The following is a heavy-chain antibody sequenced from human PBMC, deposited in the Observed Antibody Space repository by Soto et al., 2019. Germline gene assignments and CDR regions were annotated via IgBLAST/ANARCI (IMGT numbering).Heavy chain of an antibody. D-gene: IGHD6-19*01. V-gene: IGHV4-59*01. Sequence: QVQLQESGPGLVKPSETLSLTCTVSGGSITDGYWNWIRQSPGKGLEWIGNIFFSGYTNYNPSHESRFTLSIDPSKNQVALKMNSVTAADTAVYFCARDASGLNWFDPWGQGTLVIVSS. CDR1: GGSITDGY. CDR3: ARDASGLNWFDP. CDR2: IFFSGYT. J-gene: IGHJ5*02.